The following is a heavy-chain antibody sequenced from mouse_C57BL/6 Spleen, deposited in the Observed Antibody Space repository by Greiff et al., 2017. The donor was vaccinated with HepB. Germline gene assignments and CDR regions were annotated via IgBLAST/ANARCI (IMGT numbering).Heavy chain of an antibody. CDR1: GYTFTSYW. Sequence: VKLQQPGAELVKPGASVKLSCKASGYTFTSYWMHWVKQRPGRGLEWIGRIDPNSGGTKYNEKFKSKATLTVDKPSSTAYMQLSSLTSEDSAVYYCARKGVIYYGNYEFAYWGQGTLVTVSA. CDR2: IDPNSGGT. D-gene: IGHD2-1*01. J-gene: IGHJ3*01. V-gene: IGHV1-72*01. CDR3: ARKGVIYYGNYEFAY.